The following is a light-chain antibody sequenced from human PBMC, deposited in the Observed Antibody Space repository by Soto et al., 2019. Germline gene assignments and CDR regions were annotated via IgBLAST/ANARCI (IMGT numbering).Light chain of an antibody. V-gene: IGLV1-40*01. CDR2: GNT. J-gene: IGLJ3*02. CDR3: QSYDSSLSGWV. CDR1: SSNIGAAFG. Sequence: QAVVTQPPSVSGAPGQRVTISCTGSSSNIGAAFGVHWYQHLLGTAPKLLIYGNTNRPSGVPDRFSGSKSGTSASLAITGLQAEDEAEYYCQSYDSSLSGWVFGGGTKLTVL.